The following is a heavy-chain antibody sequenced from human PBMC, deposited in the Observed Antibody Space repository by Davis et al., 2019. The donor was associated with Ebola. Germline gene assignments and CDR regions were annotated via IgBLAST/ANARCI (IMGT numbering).Heavy chain of an antibody. J-gene: IGHJ4*02. CDR1: GFTFSSYS. D-gene: IGHD3-10*01. Sequence: GESLKISCAASGFTFSSYSMNWVRQAPGKGLEWVSSISSSSYIYYADSVKGRFTISRDNAKNSLYLQMNSLRAEDTAVYYCASLIGYYWGQGTLVTVSS. CDR2: ISSSSYI. CDR3: ASLIGYY. V-gene: IGHV3-21*01.